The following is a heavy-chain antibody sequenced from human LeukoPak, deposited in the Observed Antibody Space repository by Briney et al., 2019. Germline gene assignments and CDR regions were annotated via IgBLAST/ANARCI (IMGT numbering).Heavy chain of an antibody. V-gene: IGHV4-4*02. J-gene: IGHJ2*01. CDR3: ARVWYYGSGSFYWYFDL. Sequence: SETLSLTCTVSGGSISSSNWWSWVRQPPGKGLEWIGEIYHSGSTNYNPSLKSRVTISVDKSKNQFSLKLSSVTAADTAVYYCARVWYYGSGSFYWYFDLWGRGTLVTVSS. CDR1: GGSISSSNW. CDR2: IYHSGST. D-gene: IGHD3-10*01.